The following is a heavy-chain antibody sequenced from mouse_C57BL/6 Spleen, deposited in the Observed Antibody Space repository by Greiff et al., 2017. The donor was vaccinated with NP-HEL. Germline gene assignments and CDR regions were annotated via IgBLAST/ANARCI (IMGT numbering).Heavy chain of an antibody. CDR3: TREGDYYGSSAWFAY. J-gene: IGHJ3*01. CDR2: ISSGGDYI. V-gene: IGHV5-9-1*02. Sequence: EVQLQESGEGLVKPGGSLKLSCAASGFTFSSYAMSWVRQTPEKRLEWVAYISSGGDYIYYADTVKGRFTISRDNARNTLYLQMSSLKSEDTAMYYCTREGDYYGSSAWFAYWGQGTLVTVSA. CDR1: GFTFSSYA. D-gene: IGHD1-1*01.